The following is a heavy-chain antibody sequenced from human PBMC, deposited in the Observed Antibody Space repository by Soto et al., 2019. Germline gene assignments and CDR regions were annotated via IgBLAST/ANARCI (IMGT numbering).Heavy chain of an antibody. D-gene: IGHD3-16*01. V-gene: IGHV3-48*02. J-gene: IGHJ4*02. CDR1: GFTFSSYS. Sequence: EVQLVESGGGLVQPGGSLRLSCAASGFTFSSYSMNWVRQAPGKGLEWVSYISSSSSTIYYADSVKGRFTISRDNAKNSLYLQTNSLRDEDTAVYYCARDRGRWLQPYFDYWGQGTLVTVSS. CDR3: ARDRGRWLQPYFDY. CDR2: ISSSSSTI.